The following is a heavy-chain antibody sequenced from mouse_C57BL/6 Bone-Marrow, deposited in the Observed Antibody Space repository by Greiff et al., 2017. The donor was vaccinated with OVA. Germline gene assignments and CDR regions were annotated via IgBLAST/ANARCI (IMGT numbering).Heavy chain of an antibody. CDR2: IWGVGST. CDR1: GFSLTSYG. J-gene: IGHJ2*01. Sequence: VKVVESGPGLVAPSQSLSITCTVSGFSLTSYGVDWVRQSPGKGLEWLGVIWGVGSTNYNSARKSRLSISKDNSKSQVFLKMNSLQTDDTAMYYCASGKLGLDYWGQGTTLTVSS. CDR3: ASGKLGLDY. V-gene: IGHV2-6*01. D-gene: IGHD4-1*01.